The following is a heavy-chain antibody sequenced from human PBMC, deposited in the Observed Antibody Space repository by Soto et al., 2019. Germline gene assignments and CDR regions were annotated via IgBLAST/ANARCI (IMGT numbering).Heavy chain of an antibody. CDR1: GGSVSSGSYY. CDR3: ARAPRYYYYGMDV. V-gene: IGHV4-61*01. CDR2: IYYSGST. Sequence: QVQLQESGPGLVKPSETLSLTCTVSGGSVSSGSYYWSWIRQPPRKGLEWIGYIYYSGSTNYNPSLKRRVTIPVDTAKHQFSLKLSSVTAADTAVYYCARAPRYYYYGMDVWGQGTTVTVSS. J-gene: IGHJ6*02.